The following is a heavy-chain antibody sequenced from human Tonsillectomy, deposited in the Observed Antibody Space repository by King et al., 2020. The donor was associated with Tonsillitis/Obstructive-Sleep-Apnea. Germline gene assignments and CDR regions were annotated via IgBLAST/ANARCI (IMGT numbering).Heavy chain of an antibody. CDR1: RYTFTSYA. V-gene: IGHV7-4-1*02. Sequence: QLVQSGSELKKPGASVKVSCKASRYTFTSYAMNWVRQAPGQGLEWMGWININTGNPTYAQGFAGRFVFSFDTSVNTAYLQISSLKAEDTAVYYCASSYSRSPLDYYYYMDVWGKGTTVTVSS. J-gene: IGHJ6*03. CDR2: ININTGNP. D-gene: IGHD6-6*01. CDR3: ASSYSRSPLDYYYYMDV.